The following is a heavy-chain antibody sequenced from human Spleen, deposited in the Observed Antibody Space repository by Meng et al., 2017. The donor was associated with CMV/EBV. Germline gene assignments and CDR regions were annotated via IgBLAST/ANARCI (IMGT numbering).Heavy chain of an antibody. CDR3: AREEPATYYYDSSGYYHALPLDY. J-gene: IGHJ4*02. D-gene: IGHD3-22*01. Sequence: GQRQEWGPGLGKPSAPLPLTAIVSGGSISSYYWSWIRQPAGKGLEWIGRIYTSGSTNYNPSLKSRVTMSVDTSKNQFSLKLSSVTAADTAVYYCAREEPATYYYDSSGYYHALPLDYWGQGTLVTVSS. V-gene: IGHV4-4*07. CDR1: GGSISSYY. CDR2: IYTSGST.